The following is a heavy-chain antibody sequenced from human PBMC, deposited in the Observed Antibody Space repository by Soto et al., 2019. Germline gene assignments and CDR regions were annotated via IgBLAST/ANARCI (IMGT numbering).Heavy chain of an antibody. Sequence: EVQLLESGGGLVQPGGSLRLSCAASGFTFSSYAMSWVLQAQGKWLEWVSAISGSGGSTYYADSVKGRFTISRDNSKNTLYLQMNSLRAEDTAVYYCAKIKPPAIAAAGIFDYWGQGTLVTVSS. D-gene: IGHD6-13*01. CDR2: ISGSGGST. V-gene: IGHV3-23*01. J-gene: IGHJ4*02. CDR3: AKIKPPAIAAAGIFDY. CDR1: GFTFSSYA.